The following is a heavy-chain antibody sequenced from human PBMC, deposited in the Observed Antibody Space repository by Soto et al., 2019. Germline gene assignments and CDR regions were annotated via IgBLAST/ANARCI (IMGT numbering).Heavy chain of an antibody. D-gene: IGHD3-10*01. Sequence: PGGSLRLSCSASGFTFSSYAMHWVRQAPGKGLEYVSAISSNGGSTYYADSVKGRFTISRDNSKNTLYLQMSSLRADDTAVYYCATPTPLRGAMITNINFDFWGQGTPVTVSS. CDR3: ATPTPLRGAMITNINFDF. J-gene: IGHJ4*02. CDR2: ISSNGGST. CDR1: GFTFSSYA. V-gene: IGHV3-64D*06.